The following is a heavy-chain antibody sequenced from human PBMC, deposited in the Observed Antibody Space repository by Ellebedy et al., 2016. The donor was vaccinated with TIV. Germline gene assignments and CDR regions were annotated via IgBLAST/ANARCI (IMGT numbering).Heavy chain of an antibody. CDR2: ISGSRSSI. J-gene: IGHJ4*02. CDR3: AREESGSYTPFDF. D-gene: IGHD1-26*01. V-gene: IGHV3-48*04. CDR1: GFTFTRNW. Sequence: GESLKISCATSGFTFTRNWMSWVRQAPGKGLEWVSYISGSRSSIYYADSVKGRFTISRDNAQNSLFLEMSTLRVEDTAVYYCAREESGSYTPFDFWGQGTLVTVSS.